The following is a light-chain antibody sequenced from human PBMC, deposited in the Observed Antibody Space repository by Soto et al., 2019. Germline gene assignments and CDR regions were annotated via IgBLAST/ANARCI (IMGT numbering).Light chain of an antibody. CDR3: QQSYSTPRT. Sequence: DIQMTQSPSSLSASVGDRVTITCRASQSISSYVNWYQQKPGKAPKFLIYAASSLQSGVPSRFSGSGSGTDFTLTISSLQPEDFATYYCQQSYSTPRTFGQGTKVEIK. CDR2: AAS. CDR1: QSISSY. V-gene: IGKV1-39*01. J-gene: IGKJ1*01.